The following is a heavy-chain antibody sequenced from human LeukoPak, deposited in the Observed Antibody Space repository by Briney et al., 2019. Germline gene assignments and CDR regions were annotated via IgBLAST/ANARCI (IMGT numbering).Heavy chain of an antibody. CDR3: ARVNAAAGNSLDY. CDR2: INPNSGGT. V-gene: IGHV1-2*04. D-gene: IGHD6-13*01. Sequence: ASVKVSCKASGYTFTGYYMHWVRQAPGQGLEWMGWINPNSGGTNYAQKFQGWVTMTRDTSISTAFMELSRLKSDDTAVYYCARVNAAAGNSLDYWGREPWSPSPQ. J-gene: IGHJ4*02. CDR1: GYTFTGYY.